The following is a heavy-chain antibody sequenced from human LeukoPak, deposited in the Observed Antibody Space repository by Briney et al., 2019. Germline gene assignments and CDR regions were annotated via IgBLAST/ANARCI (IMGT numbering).Heavy chain of an antibody. CDR2: IYYSGST. CDR1: GGSFSGYY. D-gene: IGHD3-22*01. V-gene: IGHV4-30-4*08. CDR3: ARDPSTYYDSSGYSGH. J-gene: IGHJ4*02. Sequence: PSETLSLTCAVYGGSFSGYYWSWIRQPPGKGLEWIGYIYYSGSTYYNPSLKSRVTISVDTSKNQFSLKLSSVTAADTAVYYCARDPSTYYDSSGYSGHWGQGTLVTVSS.